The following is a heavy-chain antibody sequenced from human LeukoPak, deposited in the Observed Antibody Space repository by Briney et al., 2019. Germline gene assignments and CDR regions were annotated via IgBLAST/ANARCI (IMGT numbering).Heavy chain of an antibody. D-gene: IGHD4-23*01. Sequence: GGSLRLSCEASAFTFSSYWMSWVRQAPGKGLEWVANIREDGSEINYVDSVKGRFTISRDNAKNSLFLQMNSLRVEDTAVYYCARDRGYSSFDYWGQGTLVTVSS. J-gene: IGHJ4*02. CDR1: AFTFSSYW. CDR2: IREDGSEI. CDR3: ARDRGYSSFDY. V-gene: IGHV3-7*01.